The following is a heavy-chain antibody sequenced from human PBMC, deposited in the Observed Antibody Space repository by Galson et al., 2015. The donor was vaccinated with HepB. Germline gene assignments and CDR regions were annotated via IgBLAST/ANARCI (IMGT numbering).Heavy chain of an antibody. V-gene: IGHV4-59*08. J-gene: IGHJ6*02. CDR2: IYYSGST. CDR1: GGSISSYY. Sequence: QVQLQESGPGLVKPSETLSLTCTVSGGSISSYYWSWIRQPPGKRLEWIGYIYYSGSTNYNPSLKSRVTISVDTSKNQFSLKLSSVTAADTAVYYCARTPSPRYGSGSYYPNYYYGMDVWGQGTTVTVSS. CDR3: ARTPSPRYGSGSYYPNYYYGMDV. D-gene: IGHD3-10*01.